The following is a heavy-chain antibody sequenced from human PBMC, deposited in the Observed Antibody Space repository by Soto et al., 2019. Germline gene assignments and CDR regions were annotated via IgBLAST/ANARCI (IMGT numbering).Heavy chain of an antibody. V-gene: IGHV3-23*01. CDR2: VRGSGGGT. CDR3: ARDRVESGYPEYFQH. J-gene: IGHJ1*01. Sequence: GGSLRLSCAASGFTFRSYAMSWVRQAPGKGLEWVSSVRGSGGGTYYADSVKGRFTISRDNSKNTLYLQMNSLRAEDTAVYYCARDRVESGYPEYFQHWGQGTLVTVSS. D-gene: IGHD3-22*01. CDR1: GFTFRSYA.